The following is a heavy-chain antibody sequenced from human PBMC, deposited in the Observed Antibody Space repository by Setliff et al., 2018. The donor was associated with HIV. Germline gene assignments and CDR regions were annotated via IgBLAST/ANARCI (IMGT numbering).Heavy chain of an antibody. J-gene: IGHJ6*03. V-gene: IGHV1-18*04. Sequence: ASVKVSCKTSGYTFTVNHLHWVRQAPGQGVEWVGKISPDSGDTFYAQKFQGRVTMTTHTSTTTAHMELRSLRSDDTAVYYCARESRKYYDSWSSYYRGVDYYYYMDVWGKGTTVTVSS. CDR1: GYTFTVNH. CDR2: ISPDSGDT. CDR3: ARESRKYYDSWSSYYRGVDYYYYMDV. D-gene: IGHD3-3*01.